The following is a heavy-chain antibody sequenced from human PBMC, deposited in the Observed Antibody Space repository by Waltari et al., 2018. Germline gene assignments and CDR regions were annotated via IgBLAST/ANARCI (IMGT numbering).Heavy chain of an antibody. D-gene: IGHD1-1*01. J-gene: IGHJ6*03. CDR2: ISRDSGET. V-gene: IGHV1-8*03. CDR1: GYSFTNHD. Sequence: QVQLVQSGAEVKKPGASVKVSCKASGYSFTNHDVNWVRQAPGQGLEWMGWISRDSGETGYAQKFQGRVAITRDTSTSTVDMELSSLRSEDTAVYYCARGTGVHYYYMDVWGKGTTVTVSS. CDR3: ARGTGVHYYYMDV.